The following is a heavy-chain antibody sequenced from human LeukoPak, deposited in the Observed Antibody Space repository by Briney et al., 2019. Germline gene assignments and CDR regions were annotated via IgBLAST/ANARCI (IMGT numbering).Heavy chain of an antibody. CDR1: GGTFSSYA. Sequence: SVKVSCKASGGTFSSYAISWVRQAPGQGLEWMGGIIPIFGTANYAQKFQGRVTITADESTSTAYMELSSLRSEDTAVYYCASSSTQYCSSTSCYYFDYWGQGTQVTVSS. CDR2: IIPIFGTA. D-gene: IGHD2-2*01. CDR3: ASSSTQYCSSTSCYYFDY. V-gene: IGHV1-69*13. J-gene: IGHJ4*02.